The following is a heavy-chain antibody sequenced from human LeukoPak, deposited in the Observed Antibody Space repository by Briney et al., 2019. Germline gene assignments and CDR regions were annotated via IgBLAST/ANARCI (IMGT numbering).Heavy chain of an antibody. D-gene: IGHD6-6*01. CDR3: ARVRSRIAARSSFDY. CDR2: IYHSGST. CDR1: GGSISSGGYY. Sequence: PSETLSLTCTVSGGSISSGGYYWGWIRQPPGKGLEWIGYIYHSGSTYYNPALKSRVTISVDRSKNQFSLKLSSVTAADTAVYYCARVRSRIAARSSFDYWGQGTLVTVSS. J-gene: IGHJ4*02. V-gene: IGHV4-30-2*01.